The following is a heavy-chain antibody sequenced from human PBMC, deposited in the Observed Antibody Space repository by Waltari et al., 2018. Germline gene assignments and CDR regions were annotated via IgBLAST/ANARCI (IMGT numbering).Heavy chain of an antibody. V-gene: IGHV4-38-2*01. CDR2: IYHSGST. Sequence: QVQLQESGPGLVKPSETLSLTCAVSGYSISSGYYWGWIRQPPGKGLEWIGSIYHSGSTYYNPSLKSRVTISVDTSKNQFSLKLSSVTAADTAVYYCARVRDYVILFDYWGQGTLVTVSS. CDR1: GYSISSGYY. D-gene: IGHD4-17*01. CDR3: ARVRDYVILFDY. J-gene: IGHJ4*02.